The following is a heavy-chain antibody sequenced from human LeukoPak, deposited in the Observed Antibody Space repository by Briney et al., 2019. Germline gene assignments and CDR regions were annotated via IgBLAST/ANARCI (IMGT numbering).Heavy chain of an antibody. CDR2: IWYDGSNK. CDR3: AREMYNWNDGAYFDY. J-gene: IGHJ4*02. V-gene: IGHV3-33*01. D-gene: IGHD1-1*01. CDR1: GFTFSSYG. Sequence: GRSLRLSCAASGFTFSSYGIHWVRQAPGKGLEWVAVIWYDGSNKYYADSVKGRFTISRDNSKNTLYLQMNSLRAEDTAVYYCAREMYNWNDGAYFDYWGQGTLVTVSS.